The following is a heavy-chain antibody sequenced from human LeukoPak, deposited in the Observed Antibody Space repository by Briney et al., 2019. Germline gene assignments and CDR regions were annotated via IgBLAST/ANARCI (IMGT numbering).Heavy chain of an antibody. CDR2: ISSSSSYI. D-gene: IGHD4-17*01. CDR1: GFTFSSYS. V-gene: IGHV3-21*01. Sequence: PGGSLRLSCAASGFTFSSYSMNWVRQAPGKGLEWVSSISSSSSYIYYVDSVKGRFTISRDNAKNSLYLQMNSLRAEDTAVYYCARDPTVTPGYGMDVWGQGTTVTVSS. CDR3: ARDPTVTPGYGMDV. J-gene: IGHJ6*02.